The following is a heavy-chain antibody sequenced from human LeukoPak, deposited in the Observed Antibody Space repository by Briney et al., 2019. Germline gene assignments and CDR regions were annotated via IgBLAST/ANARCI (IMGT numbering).Heavy chain of an antibody. D-gene: IGHD4-11*01. CDR2: IWYGGSNK. CDR3: AKEDYSSSFDY. V-gene: IGHV3-30*02. J-gene: IGHJ4*02. CDR1: GFTFSSYG. Sequence: GGSLRLSCAASGFTFSSYGMHWVRQAPGKGLEWVAVIWYGGSNKYYADSVKGRFTISRDNSKNTLYLQMNSLRAEDTAVYYCAKEDYSSSFDYWGQGTLVTVSS.